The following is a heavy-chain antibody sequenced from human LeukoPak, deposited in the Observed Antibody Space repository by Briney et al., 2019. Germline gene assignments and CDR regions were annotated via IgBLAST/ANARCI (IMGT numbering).Heavy chain of an antibody. CDR3: ARILWRYGGYPTYYLDY. J-gene: IGHJ4*02. CDR1: GFSLSTTGMC. Sequence: ESGPTLVNPTQTLXLTCTFSGFSLSTTGMCVSWIRQPPGKALEWLARIDWDDDKYYSTSLKTRLTISKDTSKNQVVLTMTNMDPVDTATYYCARILWRYGGYPTYYLDYWGQGTLVTVSS. CDR2: IDWDDDK. V-gene: IGHV2-70*11. D-gene: IGHD5-12*01.